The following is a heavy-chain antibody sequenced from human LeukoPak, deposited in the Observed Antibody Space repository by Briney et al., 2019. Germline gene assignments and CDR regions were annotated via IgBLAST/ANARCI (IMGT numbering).Heavy chain of an antibody. J-gene: IGHJ5*02. CDR1: GGTFSSYA. D-gene: IGHD6-13*01. CDR2: IIPIFGTA. V-gene: IGHV1-69*05. Sequence: GASVKVSCKASGGTFSSYAISWVRQAPGQGLEWMGGIIPIFGTANYAQKFQGRVTITRDTSASTAYMELSSLRSEDTAVYYCARDAKESSSWYVMDNWFDPWGQGTLVTVSS. CDR3: ARDAKESSSWYVMDNWFDP.